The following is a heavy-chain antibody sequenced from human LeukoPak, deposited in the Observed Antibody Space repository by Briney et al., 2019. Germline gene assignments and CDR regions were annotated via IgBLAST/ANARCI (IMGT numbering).Heavy chain of an antibody. D-gene: IGHD3-22*01. CDR2: INGGGGNT. J-gene: IGHJ5*02. CDR3: ARDVGRYYDSSGYYR. CDR1: GFTFNSYV. V-gene: IGHV3-23*01. Sequence: PGGSLRLSCAASGFTFNSYVMSWVRQAPGKGLEWVSAINGGGGNTYYADSVKGRFTISRDNSKNMVYLQMNSLRAEDTAVYYCARDVGRYYDSSGYYRWGQGTLVTVSS.